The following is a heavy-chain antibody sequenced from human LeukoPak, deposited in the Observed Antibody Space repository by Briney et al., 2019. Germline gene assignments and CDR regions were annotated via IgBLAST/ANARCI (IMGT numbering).Heavy chain of an antibody. CDR1: GFTFSSSG. D-gene: IGHD3-10*01. CDR3: AKDRGVGYFDY. V-gene: IGHV3-30*02. CDR2: IRSDGSEN. J-gene: IGHJ4*02. Sequence: QPGGSLRLSCAASGFTFSSSGMHWVRQAPGKGLEWVTFIRSDGSENYYADSVKGRFTISRDNSKNALYLQMNSLRAEDTAVYHCAKDRGVGYFDYWGQGTLVTVSS.